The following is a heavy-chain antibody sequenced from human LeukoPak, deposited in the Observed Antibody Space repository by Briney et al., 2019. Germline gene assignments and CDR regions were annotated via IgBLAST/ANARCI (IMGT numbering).Heavy chain of an antibody. D-gene: IGHD2-2*02. CDR2: INWNGGST. CDR1: GFTFSSYS. Sequence: GGSLRLSCAASGFTFSSYSMNWVRQAPGKGLEWVSGINWNGGSTGYADSVKGRFTISRDNAKNSLYLQMNSLRAEDTALYYCARRDIVVVPAAIIGAFDIWGQGTMVTVSS. CDR3: ARRDIVVVPAAIIGAFDI. J-gene: IGHJ3*02. V-gene: IGHV3-20*04.